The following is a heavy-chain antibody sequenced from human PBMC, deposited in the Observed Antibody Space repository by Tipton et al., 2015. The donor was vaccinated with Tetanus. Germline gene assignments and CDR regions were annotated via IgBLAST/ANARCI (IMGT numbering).Heavy chain of an antibody. Sequence: SLRLSCAASGFTFSDCYMVWIRQAPGKGLEWVANIKQDGSEKYYVDSVKGRFTISRDNSKNTLYLQMNSLRPDDSAVYYCARDFKDIVVVVGGLSDWGQGTRVTVTS. D-gene: IGHD2-15*01. CDR2: IKQDGSEK. CDR3: ARDFKDIVVVVGGLSD. V-gene: IGHV3-7*01. J-gene: IGHJ4*02. CDR1: GFTFSDCY.